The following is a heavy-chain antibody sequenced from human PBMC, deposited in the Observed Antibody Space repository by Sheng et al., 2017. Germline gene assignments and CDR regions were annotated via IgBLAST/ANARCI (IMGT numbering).Heavy chain of an antibody. Sequence: QVQLQESGPGLVKPSETLSLTCTVSGGSISSYYWSWIRQPPGKGLEWIGYIYYSGSTNYNPSLKSRVTISVDTSKNQFSLKLSSVTAADTAVYYCARIHRIGSSSSPHHYYFDYWGQGTLGSPSPQ. D-gene: IGHD6-6*01. CDR1: GGSISSYY. J-gene: IGHJ4*02. CDR2: IYYSGST. V-gene: IGHV4-59*01. CDR3: ARIHRIGSSSSPHHYYFDY.